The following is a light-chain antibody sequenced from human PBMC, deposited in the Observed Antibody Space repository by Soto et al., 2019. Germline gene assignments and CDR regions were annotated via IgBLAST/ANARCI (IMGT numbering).Light chain of an antibody. Sequence: QSALTQPASVSGSPRQSITISCTGTSSDVGGYNYVSWYQQHPGKAPKLLIYDVTYRPSGVSNRFSGSKSGNTASLAISGLQAEDESDYYCSSYTSSRAHVVFGGGTKVTVL. V-gene: IGLV2-14*03. J-gene: IGLJ2*01. CDR2: DVT. CDR1: SSDVGGYNY. CDR3: SSYTSSRAHVV.